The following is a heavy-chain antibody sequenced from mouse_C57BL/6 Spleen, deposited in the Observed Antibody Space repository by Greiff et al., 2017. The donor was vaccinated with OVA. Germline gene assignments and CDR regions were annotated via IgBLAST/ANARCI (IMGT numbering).Heavy chain of an antibody. CDR2: IDPSDSYT. V-gene: IGHV1-59*01. CDR1: GYTFTSYW. D-gene: IGHD1-1*01. Sequence: QVQLQQPGAELVRPGTSVKLSCKASGYTFTSYWMHWVKQRPGQGLEWIGVIDPSDSYTNYNQKFKGKATLTVDTSSSTAYMQLSSLTSEDSAVYYCAREGITTVVALDYWGQGTTLTVSS. J-gene: IGHJ2*01. CDR3: AREGITTVVALDY.